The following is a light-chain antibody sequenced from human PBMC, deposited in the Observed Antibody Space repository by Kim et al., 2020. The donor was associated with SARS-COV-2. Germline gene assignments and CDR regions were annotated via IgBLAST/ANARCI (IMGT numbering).Light chain of an antibody. CDR2: DVS. CDR3: LQHKTLPYT. Sequence: DIQMTQSPSAMSASLGDRVTITCRASQGISRFLAWFQQKAGKVPKRLIYDVSTLQSGVPSRFSGSGSGTEFTLTITSLQPEDFATYFCLQHKTLPYTFGQGNKLDI. J-gene: IGKJ2*01. V-gene: IGKV1-17*03. CDR1: QGISRF.